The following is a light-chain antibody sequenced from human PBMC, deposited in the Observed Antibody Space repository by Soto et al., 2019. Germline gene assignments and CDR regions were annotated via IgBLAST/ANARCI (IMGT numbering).Light chain of an antibody. J-gene: IGKJ3*01. Sequence: EIVLTQSPGTLSLSPGERATLSCRASQRVISNNLDWYQQKPGQAPRLLIYGASRRTTAIPDRFSGSGYGTDFTHTISRLEPEDLAVYYCHQYGRSPLFTFGPGTKVDIK. CDR3: HQYGRSPLFT. CDR2: GAS. CDR1: QRVISNN. V-gene: IGKV3-20*01.